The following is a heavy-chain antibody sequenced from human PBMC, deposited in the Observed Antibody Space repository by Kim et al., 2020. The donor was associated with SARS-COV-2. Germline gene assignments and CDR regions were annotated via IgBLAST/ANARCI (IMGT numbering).Heavy chain of an antibody. CDR1: GFTFDDYA. J-gene: IGHJ6*02. CDR2: ISGDGGST. V-gene: IGHV3-43*02. Sequence: GGSLRLSCAASGFTFDDYAMHWVRQAPGKGLEWVSLISGDGGSTYYAYSVKGRFTISRDNSKNSLYLQMNSLRTEDTALYYCAKDLKNYYYYGMDVWGQGTTVTVSS. CDR3: AKDLKNYYYYGMDV.